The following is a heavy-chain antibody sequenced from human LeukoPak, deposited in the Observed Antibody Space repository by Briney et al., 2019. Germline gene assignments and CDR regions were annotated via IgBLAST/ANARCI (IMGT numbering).Heavy chain of an antibody. CDR1: GFTVSSSY. V-gene: IGHV3-53*01. CDR2: IYTGGNT. Sequence: GGSLRLSCAASGFTVSSSYMSWVRQAPGKGLECVSVIYTGGNTYYADSVKGRFTISRDNSKNTLYLQMNSLRAEDTAVYYCARASVDSSGFWINTFDYWGQGTLVTVSS. J-gene: IGHJ4*02. CDR3: ARASVDSSGFWINTFDY. D-gene: IGHD3-22*01.